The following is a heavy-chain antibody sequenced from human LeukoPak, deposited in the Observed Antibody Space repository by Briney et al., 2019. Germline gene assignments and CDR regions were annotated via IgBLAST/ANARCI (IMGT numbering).Heavy chain of an antibody. CDR1: GSTFSSYW. Sequence: GGSLRLSCAASGSTFSSYWMHWVRQAPGKGLEWVSRINSDGTSTSYADSVKGRFTISRDNAKNTLYLQMNSLRAEDTAVYYCARGRGMGYWGQGTLVTVSS. CDR3: ARGRGMGY. J-gene: IGHJ4*02. V-gene: IGHV3-74*01. CDR2: INSDGTST. D-gene: IGHD3-16*01.